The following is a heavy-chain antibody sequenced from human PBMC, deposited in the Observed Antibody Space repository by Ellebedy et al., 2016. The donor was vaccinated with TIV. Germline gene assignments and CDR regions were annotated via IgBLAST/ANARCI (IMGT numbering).Heavy chain of an antibody. J-gene: IGHJ5*02. CDR3: ARELGYSSSSPRYWFDP. V-gene: IGHV1-3*01. Sequence: AASVNVSCKASGYTFTSYAMHWVRQAPGQRLAWMGWINAGNGNTKYSQKFQGRVTITRDTSASTAYMELSSLRSEDTAVYYWARELGYSSSSPRYWFDPWGQGTLVTVSS. CDR1: GYTFTSYA. D-gene: IGHD6-6*01. CDR2: INAGNGNT.